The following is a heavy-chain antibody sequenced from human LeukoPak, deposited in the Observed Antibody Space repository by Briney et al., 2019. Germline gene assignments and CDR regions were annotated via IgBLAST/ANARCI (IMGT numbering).Heavy chain of an antibody. J-gene: IGHJ4*02. CDR3: ARDYRGVGAPDY. CDR2: IYYSGST. CDR1: GGSISSYY. D-gene: IGHD1-26*01. Sequence: PSETLSLTCTVSGGSISSYYWSWIRQPPGKGLEWIGYIYYSGSTNYNPSLKSRVTISVDTSKNQFSLKLSSVTAADTAVYYCARDYRGVGAPDYWGQGTLVTVSS. V-gene: IGHV4-59*01.